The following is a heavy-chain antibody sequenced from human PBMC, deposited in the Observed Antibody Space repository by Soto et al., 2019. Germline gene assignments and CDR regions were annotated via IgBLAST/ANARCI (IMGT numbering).Heavy chain of an antibody. CDR3: ARDFHQNSGYYVA. CDR2: ISYDGSNK. CDR1: EFTFSSNA. Sequence: QVQLVESGGGVVQPGRSLRLSCAASEFTFSSNAMHWVRQAPGKGLEWVAVISYDGSNKYYADSVKGRFTISRDNSKNKLYLQMNSLRAEDTAVYYCARDFHQNSGYYVAWGQGTLVTVSS. D-gene: IGHD3-22*01. V-gene: IGHV3-30-3*01. J-gene: IGHJ5*02.